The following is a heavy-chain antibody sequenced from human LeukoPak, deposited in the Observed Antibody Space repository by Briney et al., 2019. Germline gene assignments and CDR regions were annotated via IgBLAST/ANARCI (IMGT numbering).Heavy chain of an antibody. CDR1: GYSFPIYW. J-gene: IGHJ4*02. D-gene: IGHD4-17*01. CDR3: ARRIYYGDYGFDY. V-gene: IGHV5-51*01. CDR2: IYPGDSDT. Sequence: GESLKISCKGSGYSFPIYWIGWVRQMPGKGLEWMGIIYPGDSDTRYSPSFQGQVTISVDKSSSIVYLHWSSLKASDTAMYYCARRIYYGDYGFDYWGQGTLVTVSS.